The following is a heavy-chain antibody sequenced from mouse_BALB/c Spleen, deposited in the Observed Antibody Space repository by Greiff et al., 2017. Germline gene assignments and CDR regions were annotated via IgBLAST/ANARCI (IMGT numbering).Heavy chain of an antibody. CDR1: GYAFSSSW. Sequence: VQLQQSGPELVKPGASVKISCKASGYAFSSSWMNWVKQRPGQGLEWIGRIYPGDGDTNYNGKFKGKATLTADKSSSTAYMQLSSLTSVDSAVYFCARGAYSPFAYWGQGTLVTVSA. CDR2: IYPGDGDT. V-gene: IGHV1-82*01. J-gene: IGHJ3*01. CDR3: ARGAYSPFAY.